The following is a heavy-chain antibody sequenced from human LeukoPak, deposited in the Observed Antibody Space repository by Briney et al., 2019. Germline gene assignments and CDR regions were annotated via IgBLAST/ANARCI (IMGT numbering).Heavy chain of an antibody. CDR3: ANRIAAAGQDY. D-gene: IGHD6-13*01. V-gene: IGHV3-30*02. CDR1: GFTFSSYG. J-gene: IGHJ4*02. Sequence: PGGSLRLSCAASGFTFSSYGMHWVRQAPGKGLEWVAFIRHDGSNKYYADSVKGRFTISRDNSKNTLYLQMNSLRAEDTAVYYCANRIAAAGQDYWGQGTLVTVSS. CDR2: IRHDGSNK.